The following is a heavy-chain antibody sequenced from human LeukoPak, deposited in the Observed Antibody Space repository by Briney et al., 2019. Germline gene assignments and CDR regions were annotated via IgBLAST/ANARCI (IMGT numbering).Heavy chain of an antibody. CDR1: GFTFSSYW. D-gene: IGHD2-2*01. J-gene: IGHJ4*02. CDR2: VKQDGSEK. CDR3: ARDLGDAGSTSCPNY. V-gene: IGHV3-7*01. Sequence: AGGSLRLSCAASGFTFSSYWMSWVRQAPGKGLEWVANVKQDGSEKYYVDSVKGRFTISGDNAKKSLYLQMNSLRAEDTAVYYCARDLGDAGSTSCPNYWGQGTLVTVSS.